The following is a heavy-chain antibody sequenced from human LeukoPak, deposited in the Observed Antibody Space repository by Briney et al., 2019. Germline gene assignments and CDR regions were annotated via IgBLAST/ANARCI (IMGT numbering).Heavy chain of an antibody. V-gene: IGHV4-30-4*01. J-gene: IGHJ6*02. D-gene: IGHD3-10*01. CDR1: GGSISSGDYY. Sequence: SQTLSLTCTVSGGSISSGDYYWSWIRQPPGKGLEWIGYIYYSGSTYYNPSLKSRVTISVDTSKNQFSLKLSSATAADTAVYYCARDSDYYYYGMDVWGQGTTVTVSS. CDR2: IYYSGST. CDR3: ARDSDYYYYGMDV.